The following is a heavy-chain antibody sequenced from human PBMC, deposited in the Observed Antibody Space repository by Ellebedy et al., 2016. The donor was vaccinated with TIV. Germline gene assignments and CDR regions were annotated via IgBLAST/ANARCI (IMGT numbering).Heavy chain of an antibody. V-gene: IGHV1-8*01. Sequence: AASVKVSCKASGYTFTSSDINWVRQATGQGLEWLGWMDPNSDNTGYAQKFQGRVTMTKNTSISTAYMELSSLRSEDTAVYYCARGRHGGEDLYFFDHWGQGTLVTVSS. CDR2: MDPNSDNT. CDR1: GYTFTSSD. D-gene: IGHD3-9*01. J-gene: IGHJ4*02. CDR3: ARGRHGGEDLYFFDH.